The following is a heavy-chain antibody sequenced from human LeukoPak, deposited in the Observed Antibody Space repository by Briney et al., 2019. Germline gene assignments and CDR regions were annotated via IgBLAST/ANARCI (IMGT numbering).Heavy chain of an antibody. CDR3: AKGAYSSGWWDY. D-gene: IGHD6-19*01. V-gene: IGHV3-23*01. Sequence: GGSLRLSCAASGFTFSSYWMSWVRQAPGKGLEWVSAISGSGGSTYYADSVKGRFTISRDNPKNTLYLQMNSLRAEDTAVYYCAKGAYSSGWWDYWGQGTLVTVSS. CDR2: ISGSGGST. J-gene: IGHJ4*02. CDR1: GFTFSSYW.